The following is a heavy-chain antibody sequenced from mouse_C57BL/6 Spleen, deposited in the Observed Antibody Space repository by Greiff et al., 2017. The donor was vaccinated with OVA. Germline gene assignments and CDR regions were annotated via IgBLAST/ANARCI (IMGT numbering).Heavy chain of an antibody. Sequence: VQLQQPGAELVKPGASVKLSCKASGYTFTSYWMQWVKQRPGQGLEWIGEIDPSDSYTNYNQKFKGKATLTVDTSSSTAYMQLSSLTSEDSAVYYCARGTYYSNYVEVTMDYWGQGTSVTVSS. J-gene: IGHJ4*01. V-gene: IGHV1-50*01. CDR2: IDPSDSYT. CDR1: GYTFTSYW. CDR3: ARGTYYSNYVEVTMDY. D-gene: IGHD2-5*01.